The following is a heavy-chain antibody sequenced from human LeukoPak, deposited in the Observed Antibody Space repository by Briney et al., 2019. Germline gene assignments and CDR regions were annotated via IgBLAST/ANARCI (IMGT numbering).Heavy chain of an antibody. D-gene: IGHD2-2*01. CDR3: ARDCSSSSCYLPDV. V-gene: IGHV4-59*01. CDR2: IYDSGST. Sequence: SETLSHTHTLSGDSISKYYWSWIRQPPGEGLGCIGYIYDSGSTNYTPSLKNRVTISADTSKNQFSLKVNSVTTADTAVYYCARDCSSSSCYLPDVWGKGTTVTVSS. J-gene: IGHJ6*04. CDR1: GDSISKYY.